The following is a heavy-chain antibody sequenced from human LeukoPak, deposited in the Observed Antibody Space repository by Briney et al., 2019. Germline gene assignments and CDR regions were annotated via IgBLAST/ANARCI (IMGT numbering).Heavy chain of an antibody. CDR1: GYTFTSYA. CDR3: ARKALGDYDFDY. D-gene: IGHD4-17*01. CDR2: INAGNGNT. Sequence: ASVKVSCKASGYTFTSYAMHWVRQAPGQRLEWMGWINAGNGNTKYSQKFQGRVTITRDTSASTAHMELSSLRSEDTAVYYCARKALGDYDFDYWGQGTLVTVSS. V-gene: IGHV1-3*01. J-gene: IGHJ4*02.